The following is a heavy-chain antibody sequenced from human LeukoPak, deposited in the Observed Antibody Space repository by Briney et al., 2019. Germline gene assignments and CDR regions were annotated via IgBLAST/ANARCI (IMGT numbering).Heavy chain of an antibody. D-gene: IGHD4-23*01. CDR3: ARADGVGVVTPYFQH. CDR2: IKEDGSEK. V-gene: IGHV3-7*01. J-gene: IGHJ1*01. Sequence: PGGSLRLSCAAFGITFSSYWMSWVRQAPGKGLEWVANIKEDGSEKHYVDSVKGRFTISRDNAKNSLYLQMNRLRAEDTAVYYCARADGVGVVTPYFQHWGQGTLVTVSS. CDR1: GITFSSYW.